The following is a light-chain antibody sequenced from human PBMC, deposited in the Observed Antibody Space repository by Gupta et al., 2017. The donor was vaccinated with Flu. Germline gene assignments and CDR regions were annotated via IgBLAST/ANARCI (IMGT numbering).Light chain of an antibody. CDR2: DVS. V-gene: IGLV2-11*01. J-gene: IGLJ3*02. Sequence: ISCTGSNSDIGGFKYVSWDQQPPGKAPQLMIYDVSRRPAGVPDRFSGSTSGNTAALTISGLQAEDEAEYFCCAYAGTYKWVFGGGTKLTVL. CDR1: NSDIGGFKY. CDR3: CAYAGTYKWV.